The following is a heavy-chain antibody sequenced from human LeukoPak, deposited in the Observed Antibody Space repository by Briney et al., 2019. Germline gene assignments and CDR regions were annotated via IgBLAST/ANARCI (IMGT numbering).Heavy chain of an antibody. Sequence: PGGSLRLSCAASGFTFSSYSMNWVRQAPGKGLEWVSYISSSSSTIYYADSVKGRFTISRDNAKNSLYLQMNSLRAEDTAVYYCARDRAYVKMATTLGSWYYYGMDVWGQGTTVTVSS. CDR2: ISSSSSTI. CDR1: GFTFSSYS. D-gene: IGHD5-24*01. V-gene: IGHV3-48*01. CDR3: ARDRAYVKMATTLGSWYYYGMDV. J-gene: IGHJ6*02.